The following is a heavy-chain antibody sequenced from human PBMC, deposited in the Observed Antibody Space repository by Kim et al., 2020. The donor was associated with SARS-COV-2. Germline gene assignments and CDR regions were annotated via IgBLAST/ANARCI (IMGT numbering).Heavy chain of an antibody. CDR1: GFTFSSYA. CDR3: AKSDRITMIVVVTLFDY. J-gene: IGHJ4*02. D-gene: IGHD3-22*01. V-gene: IGHV3-23*01. CDR2: ISGSGGST. Sequence: GGSLRLSCAASGFTFSSYAMSWVRQAPGKGLEWVSAISGSGGSTYYADSVKGRFTISRDNSKNTLYLQMNSLRAEDTAVYYCAKSDRITMIVVVTLFDYWGQGPLVTVSS.